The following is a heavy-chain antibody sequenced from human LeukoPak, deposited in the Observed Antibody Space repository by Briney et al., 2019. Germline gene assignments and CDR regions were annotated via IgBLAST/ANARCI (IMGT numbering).Heavy chain of an antibody. Sequence: SVKVSFTASGGTFSSYAISWVRQAPGQGLEWMGGIIPIFGTANYAQKFQGRVTITADESTSTAYMELSSLRSEDTAVYYCARPRSPYWSGGDSTAGYFDYWGQGTLVTVSS. CDR1: GGTFSSYA. J-gene: IGHJ4*02. CDR3: ARPRSPYWSGGDSTAGYFDY. CDR2: IIPIFGTA. D-gene: IGHD2-15*01. V-gene: IGHV1-69*13.